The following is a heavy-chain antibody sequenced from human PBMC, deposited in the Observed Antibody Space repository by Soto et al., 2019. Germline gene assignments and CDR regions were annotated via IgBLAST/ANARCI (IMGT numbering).Heavy chain of an antibody. Sequence: SETLSLTCTVSGGSISSYYWSWIRQPPGKGLEWIGYIYYSGSTNYNPSLKSRVTISVDTSKNQCSLKLSSVTAADTAVYYCARGDDFWSGYPNFDYWGQGTLVTVSS. CDR3: ARGDDFWSGYPNFDY. D-gene: IGHD3-3*01. CDR1: GGSISSYY. V-gene: IGHV4-59*01. CDR2: IYYSGST. J-gene: IGHJ4*02.